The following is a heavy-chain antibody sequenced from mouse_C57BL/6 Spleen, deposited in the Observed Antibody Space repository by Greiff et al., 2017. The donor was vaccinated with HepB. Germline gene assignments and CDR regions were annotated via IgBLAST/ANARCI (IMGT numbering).Heavy chain of an antibody. CDR1: GFTFSSYA. CDR2: ISSGGDYI. D-gene: IGHD3-2*01. V-gene: IGHV5-9-1*02. CDR3: TRDGDSPGDYAMDY. Sequence: EVQVVESGEGLVKPGGSLKLSCAASGFTFSSYAMSWVRQTPEKRLEWVAYISSGGDYIYYADTVKGRFTISRDNARNTLYLQMSSLKSEDTAMYYCTRDGDSPGDYAMDYWGQGTSVTVSS. J-gene: IGHJ4*01.